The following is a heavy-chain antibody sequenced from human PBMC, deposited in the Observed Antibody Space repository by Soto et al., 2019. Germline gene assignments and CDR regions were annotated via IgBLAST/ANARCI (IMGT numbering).Heavy chain of an antibody. CDR1: GFTFSNAW. J-gene: IGHJ4*02. D-gene: IGHD3-10*01. CDR2: IKSKTDGGTT. Sequence: GGSLRLSCAASGFTFSNAWMSWVRQAPGKGLEWVGRIKSKTDGGTTDYAAPVKGRFTISRDDSKNTLYLQMNSLKTEDTAVYYCTTDAYPGPPSMGVLFDYWGQGTLVTVSS. CDR3: TTDAYPGPPSMGVLFDY. V-gene: IGHV3-15*01.